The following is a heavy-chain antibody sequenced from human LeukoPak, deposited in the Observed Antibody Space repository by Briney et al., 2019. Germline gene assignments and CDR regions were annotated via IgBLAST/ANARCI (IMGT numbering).Heavy chain of an antibody. CDR3: AWGVAAAGTSWFDP. CDR2: IIPILGIA. J-gene: IGHJ5*02. V-gene: IGHV1-69*04. CDR1: GGTFSSYA. Sequence: ASVKVSCKASGGTFSSYAISWVRQAPGQGLEWMGRIIPILGIANYAQKFQGRVTITRNTSISTAYMELSSLRSEDTAVYYCAWGVAAAGTSWFDPWGQGTLVTVSS. D-gene: IGHD6-13*01.